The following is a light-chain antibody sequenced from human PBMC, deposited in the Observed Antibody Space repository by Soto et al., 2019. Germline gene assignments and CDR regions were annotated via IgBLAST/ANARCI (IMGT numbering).Light chain of an antibody. CDR3: QQHYSSLRT. V-gene: IGKV4-1*01. Sequence: DIVMTQSPDSLAVSLGERATINCKSSQSVLYTSNNKNYLAWFQRKPGQPPKLLIYGASTRESGVPDRFSGSGSGTDFTLTISSLQAEDVAVYYCQQHYSSLRTFGQGTKVEIK. CDR2: GAS. CDR1: QSVLYTSNNKNY. J-gene: IGKJ1*01.